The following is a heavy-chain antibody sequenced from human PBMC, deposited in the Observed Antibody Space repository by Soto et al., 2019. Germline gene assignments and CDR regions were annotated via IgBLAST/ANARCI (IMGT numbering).Heavy chain of an antibody. V-gene: IGHV4-30-4*01. D-gene: IGHD3-10*01. CDR3: ATNFGSGSYYHDY. CDR1: GGSISSGDYY. J-gene: IGHJ4*02. CDR2: IYYSGST. Sequence: SETLSLTCTVSGGSISSGDYYWSWIRQPPGKGLEWIGYIYYSGSTYYNPSLKSRVTISVDTSKNQFSLKLSSVTAADTAVYYCATNFGSGSYYHDYWGQGTLVTVSS.